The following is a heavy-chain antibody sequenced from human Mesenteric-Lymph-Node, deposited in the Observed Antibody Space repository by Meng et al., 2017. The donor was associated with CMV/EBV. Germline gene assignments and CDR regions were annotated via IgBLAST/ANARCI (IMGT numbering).Heavy chain of an antibody. V-gene: IGHV1-8*03. J-gene: IGHJ6*02. CDR2: MNPNSGDV. CDR1: GYTFSTHD. CDR3: ARVGGISRSLMKQYYGLDV. D-gene: IGHD6-13*01. Sequence: ASVKVSCKASGYTFSTHDLHWVRQAAGRGLEWMGWMNPNSGDVGSGQNFQGRLTISWNTSISTAYMELTGLTSDDTAIYYCARVGGISRSLMKQYYGLDVWGQGTTVTVSS.